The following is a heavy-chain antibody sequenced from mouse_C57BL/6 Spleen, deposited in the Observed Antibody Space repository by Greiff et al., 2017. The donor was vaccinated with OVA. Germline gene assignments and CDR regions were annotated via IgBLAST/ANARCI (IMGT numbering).Heavy chain of an antibody. J-gene: IGHJ2*01. CDR2: ISDGGSYT. CDR1: GFTFSSYA. Sequence: EVQRVESGGGLVKPGGSLKLSCAASGFTFSSYAMSWVRQTPEKRLEWVATISDGGSYTYYPDNVKGRFTISRDNAKNNLYLQMSHLKSEDTAMYYCAREEVTTYFYDWGQGTTLTVSS. V-gene: IGHV5-4*01. CDR3: AREEVTTYFYD. D-gene: IGHD2-5*01.